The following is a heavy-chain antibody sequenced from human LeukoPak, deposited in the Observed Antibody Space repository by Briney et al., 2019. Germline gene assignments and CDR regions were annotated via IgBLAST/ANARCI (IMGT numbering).Heavy chain of an antibody. V-gene: IGHV4-38-2*01. D-gene: IGHD6-6*01. CDR1: GYSISSGYY. CDR2: IYHSGST. Sequence: SETLSLTCAVSGYSISSGYYWGWIRQPPVKGLEWNWSIYHSGSTYYNPSLKSRVTISVDTSKNQFSLKLSSVTAADTAVYYCARRVAAPLEETFDPWGQGTLVTVSS. CDR3: ARRVAAPLEETFDP. J-gene: IGHJ5*02.